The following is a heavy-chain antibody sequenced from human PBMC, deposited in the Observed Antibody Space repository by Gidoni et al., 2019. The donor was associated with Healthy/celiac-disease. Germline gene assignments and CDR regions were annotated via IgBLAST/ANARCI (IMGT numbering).Heavy chain of an antibody. J-gene: IGHJ4*02. CDR2: IWYDGSNK. CDR3: AREGSTYCSGGSCYSYYFDY. CDR1: GFTFSSYG. Sequence: QVQLVESGGGVVQPGRSLRLSCAASGFTFSSYGMPWVRQAPGKGLEGVAVIWYDGSNKYYADSVKGRFTISRDNSKNTLYLQMNSLRAEDTAVYYCAREGSTYCSGGSCYSYYFDYWGQGTLVTVSS. D-gene: IGHD2-15*01. V-gene: IGHV3-33*01.